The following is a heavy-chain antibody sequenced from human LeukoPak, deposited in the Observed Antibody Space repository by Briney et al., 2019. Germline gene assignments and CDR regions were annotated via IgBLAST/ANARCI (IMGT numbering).Heavy chain of an antibody. CDR2: IYYSGST. CDR3: ARSPIYYSNYLFY. V-gene: IGHV4-31*03. Sequence: SETLSLTCTVSGGSISSGGYYWSWIRQHPGKGLEWIGYIYYSGSTYYNPSLKSRVTISVDTSKNQFSLKLSSVTAADTAVYYCARSPIYYSNYLFYWGQGTLVTVSS. D-gene: IGHD4-11*01. J-gene: IGHJ4*02. CDR1: GGSISSGGYY.